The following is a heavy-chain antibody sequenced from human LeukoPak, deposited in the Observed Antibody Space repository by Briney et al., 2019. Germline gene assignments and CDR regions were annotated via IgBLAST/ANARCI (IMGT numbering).Heavy chain of an antibody. CDR2: ISSSSYI. D-gene: IGHD2-2*01. J-gene: IGHJ5*02. V-gene: IGHV3-21*01. Sequence: GGSLRLSCAASGFTFSSYSMNWVRQAPGKGLEWVSSISSSSYIYYADSVKGRFTISRDNAKNSLYLQMNSLRAEDTAVYYCAREYGVVPAARFDPWGQGTLVTVSS. CDR1: GFTFSSYS. CDR3: AREYGVVPAARFDP.